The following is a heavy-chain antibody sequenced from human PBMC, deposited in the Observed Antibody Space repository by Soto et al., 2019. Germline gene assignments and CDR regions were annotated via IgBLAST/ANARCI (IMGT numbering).Heavy chain of an antibody. J-gene: IGHJ6*02. Sequence: PGGSLRLSCAASGFTFHDYAMHWVRQAPGKVLEWVSGITWNSGTVAYADSVKVRFTISRDNAKNSQYLQMNSLRAEDTALYYCAKDNARDFGRSYLYFGMDVWGQGTTVTVSS. D-gene: IGHD3-16*01. CDR1: GFTFHDYA. CDR2: ITWNSGTV. CDR3: AKDNARDFGRSYLYFGMDV. V-gene: IGHV3-9*01.